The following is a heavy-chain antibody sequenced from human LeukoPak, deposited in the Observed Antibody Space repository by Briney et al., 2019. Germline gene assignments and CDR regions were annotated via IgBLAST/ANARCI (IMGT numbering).Heavy chain of an antibody. V-gene: IGHV1-69*05. CDR1: GRTFSSYA. CDR3: ARAPAAGTGYCFDP. J-gene: IGHJ5*02. Sequence: PSVNLSCKVSGRTFSSYAISWVRHAPRQGLEWMGGIIPLLGPTNYAQKFQGRVTITTDESTSTAYMELSSLRSSDTAVSYRARAPAAGTGYCFDPWGQGTLVTVSS. D-gene: IGHD6-13*01. CDR2: IIPLLGPT.